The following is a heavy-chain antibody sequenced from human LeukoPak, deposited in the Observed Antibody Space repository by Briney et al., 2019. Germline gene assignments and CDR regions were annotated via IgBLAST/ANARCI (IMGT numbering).Heavy chain of an antibody. V-gene: IGHV1-24*01. D-gene: IGHD3-3*01. CDR3: ARDLSGWSGNKYYFNY. CDR2: FDPEDGET. Sequence: ASVKVSCKVSGYTLTELSMHWVRQAPGKGLEWMGGFDPEDGETIYAQKFQGRVTITADESTSTAYMELSSLRSEDTAVYYCARDLSGWSGNKYYFNYWGQGTLVTVSS. CDR1: GYTLTELS. J-gene: IGHJ4*02.